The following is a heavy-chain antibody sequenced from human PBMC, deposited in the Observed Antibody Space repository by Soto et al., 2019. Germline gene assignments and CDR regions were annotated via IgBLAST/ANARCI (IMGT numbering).Heavy chain of an antibody. Sequence: QVQLVQSGAEVKKPGASVKVSCKSSGYTFSMSGISWVRQAPGQGLEWMGWISGYNGKTNYEQKLQDRVNMTTDTSTNMAYMELRSLRSDDTAVYYCAREGPRPYYYYGMDVWGQGTTVTVSS. CDR3: AREGPRPYYYYGMDV. V-gene: IGHV1-18*01. CDR2: ISGYNGKT. CDR1: GYTFSMSG. J-gene: IGHJ6*02.